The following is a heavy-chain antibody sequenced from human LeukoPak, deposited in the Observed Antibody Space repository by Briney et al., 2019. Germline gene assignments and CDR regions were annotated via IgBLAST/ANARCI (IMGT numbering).Heavy chain of an antibody. CDR1: GFTFSSYA. Sequence: GGSLGLSCAASGFTFSSYAMHWVRQAPGKGLEWVAVISYDGSNKYYADSVKGRFTISRDNSKNTLYLQMNSLRAEDTAVYYCARDEEQQPDYWGQGTLVTVSS. CDR3: ARDEEQQPDY. V-gene: IGHV3-30-3*01. J-gene: IGHJ4*02. CDR2: ISYDGSNK. D-gene: IGHD6-13*01.